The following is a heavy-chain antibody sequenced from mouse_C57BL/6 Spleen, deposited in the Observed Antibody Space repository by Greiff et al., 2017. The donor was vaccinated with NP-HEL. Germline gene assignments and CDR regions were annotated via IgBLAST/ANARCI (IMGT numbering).Heavy chain of an antibody. Sequence: EVKLQESGPELVKPGASVKISCKASGYTFTDYYMNWVKQSHGKSLEWIGDINPNNGGTSYNQKFKGKATLTVDKSSSTAYMELRSLTSEDSAVYYCARNTVYDGYYWFAYWGQGTLVTVSA. V-gene: IGHV1-26*01. CDR3: ARNTVYDGYYWFAY. D-gene: IGHD2-3*01. J-gene: IGHJ3*01. CDR1: GYTFTDYY. CDR2: INPNNGGT.